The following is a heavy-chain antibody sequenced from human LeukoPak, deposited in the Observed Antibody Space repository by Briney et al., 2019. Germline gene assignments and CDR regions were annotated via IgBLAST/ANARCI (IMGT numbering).Heavy chain of an antibody. Sequence: PGRSLRLSCAASGFTFSSYAMHWVRQAPGKGLEWVAVISYDGSNKYYADSVKGRFTISRDNSKNTLYLQMNSLRAEDTAVYYCAREVAQMDFWGQGTLVTVSS. CDR3: AREVAQMDF. V-gene: IGHV3-30-3*01. CDR1: GFTFSSYA. J-gene: IGHJ4*02. D-gene: IGHD5-12*01. CDR2: ISYDGSNK.